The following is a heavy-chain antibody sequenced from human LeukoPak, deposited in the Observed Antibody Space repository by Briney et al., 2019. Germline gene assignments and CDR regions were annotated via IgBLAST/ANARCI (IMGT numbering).Heavy chain of an antibody. CDR3: ARGSSSSWYIYAFDI. CDR2: IYSGGST. CDR1: GFTVSSNY. Sequence: GGSLRLSCAASGFTVSSNYMSWVRQAPGKGLERVSVIYSGGSTYYADSVKGRFTISRDNSKNTLYLQMNSLRAEDTAVYYCARGSSSSWYIYAFDIWGQGTMVTVSS. D-gene: IGHD6-13*01. J-gene: IGHJ3*02. V-gene: IGHV3-53*01.